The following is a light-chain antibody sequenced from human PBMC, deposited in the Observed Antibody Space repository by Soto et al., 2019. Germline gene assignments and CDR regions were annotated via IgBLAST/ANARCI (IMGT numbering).Light chain of an antibody. V-gene: IGKV1-39*01. Sequence: DMQMTQSPSTLSASVGDRVTITCLASQTISSPLSWYQQKPGKVPELLIYATSRLQSGVPSRFSGSRYGTDFTLTISSLQPEDFATYYCQHSYGTPAFGQGTRLEI. CDR2: ATS. CDR1: QTISSP. J-gene: IGKJ5*01. CDR3: QHSYGTPA.